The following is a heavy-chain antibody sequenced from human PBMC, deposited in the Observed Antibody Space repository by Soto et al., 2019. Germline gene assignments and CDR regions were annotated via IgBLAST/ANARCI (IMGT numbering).Heavy chain of an antibody. CDR3: AKDQYGSGSYLYYYYYMDV. CDR1: GFTFSSYA. Sequence: GGSLRLSCAASGFTFSSYAMSWVRQAPGKGLEWVSAISGSGGSTYYADSVKGRFTISRDNSKNTLYLQMNSLRAEDTAVYYCAKDQYGSGSYLYYYYYMDVWGKGTTVTVSS. CDR2: ISGSGGST. D-gene: IGHD3-10*01. J-gene: IGHJ6*03. V-gene: IGHV3-23*01.